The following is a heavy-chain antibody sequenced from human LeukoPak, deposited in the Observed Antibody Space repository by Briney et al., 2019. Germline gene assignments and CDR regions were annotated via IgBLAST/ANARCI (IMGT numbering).Heavy chain of an antibody. CDR1: GGTFSSYA. V-gene: IGHV1-69*04. CDR3: ARDQIVGATYIRRRVNWFDP. Sequence: ASVKVSCKAPGGTFSSYAISWVRQAPGQGLEWMGRIIPILGIANYAQKFQGRVTITADKSTSTAYMELSSLRSEDTAVYYCARDQIVGATYIRRRVNWFDPWGQGTLVTLSS. J-gene: IGHJ5*02. D-gene: IGHD1-26*01. CDR2: IIPILGIA.